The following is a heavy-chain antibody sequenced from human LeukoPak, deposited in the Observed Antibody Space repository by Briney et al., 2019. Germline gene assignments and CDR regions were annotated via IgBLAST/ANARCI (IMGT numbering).Heavy chain of an antibody. J-gene: IGHJ4*02. Sequence: GGSLRLSCAASRFTFSSYSMNWVRQAPGKGLEWVSSISSSSSYIYYADSVKGRFTISRDNAKNSLYLQMNSLRAEDTAVYYCARDLWFGDLIDYWGQGTLVTVSS. CDR3: ARDLWFGDLIDY. CDR1: RFTFSSYS. D-gene: IGHD3-10*01. CDR2: ISSSSSYI. V-gene: IGHV3-21*01.